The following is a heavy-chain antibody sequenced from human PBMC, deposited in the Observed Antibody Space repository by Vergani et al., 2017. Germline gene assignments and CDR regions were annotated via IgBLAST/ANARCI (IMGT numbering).Heavy chain of an antibody. J-gene: IGHJ6*02. Sequence: VQLVESGGGVVQPGRSLRLSCAASGFTFSSYGMHWVRQAPGKGLEWVAVISYDGSNNYYADSVKGRFTISRDNSKNTLYLQMNSLRAEDTAVYYCAKDRGLSSKGPFYYYYYGMDVWGQGTTVTVSS. CDR1: GFTFSSYG. CDR2: ISYDGSNN. V-gene: IGHV3-30*18. D-gene: IGHD3-10*01. CDR3: AKDRGLSSKGPFYYYYYGMDV.